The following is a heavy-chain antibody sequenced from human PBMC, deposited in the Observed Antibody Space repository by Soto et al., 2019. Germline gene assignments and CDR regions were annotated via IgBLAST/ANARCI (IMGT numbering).Heavy chain of an antibody. CDR3: AKDLRRHYSSESHYMRSFVS. J-gene: IGHJ4*02. D-gene: IGHD3-10*01. Sequence: GGSLRLSCAASGFTFNRYAMSWARQAPGKGLEWVSAITSSGENTDYANAVKGRFTISRDNSKNTLYLQLSSLTAEDTAVYYCAKDLRRHYSSESHYMRSFVSWGQGLLLTV. CDR2: ITSSGENT. CDR1: GFTFNRYA. V-gene: IGHV3-23*01.